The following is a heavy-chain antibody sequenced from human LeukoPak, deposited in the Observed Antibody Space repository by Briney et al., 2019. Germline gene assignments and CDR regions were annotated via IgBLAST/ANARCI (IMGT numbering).Heavy chain of an antibody. V-gene: IGHV1-69*13. J-gene: IGHJ4*02. CDR3: ARGEAIVLRYFDWLFNY. CDR1: GGTFSSYA. CDR2: IIPIFGTA. D-gene: IGHD3-9*01. Sequence: ASVKVSCKASGGTFSSYAISWVRQAPGQGLEWMGGIIPIFGTANYAQKFQGRVTITADESTSTAYMELSRLRSDDTAVYYCARGEAIVLRYFDWLFNYWGQGTLVTVSS.